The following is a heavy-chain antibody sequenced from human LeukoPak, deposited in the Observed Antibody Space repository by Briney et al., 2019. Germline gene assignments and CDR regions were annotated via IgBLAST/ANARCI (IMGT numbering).Heavy chain of an antibody. CDR2: IYYSGST. D-gene: IGHD6-13*01. Sequence: SETLSLTCTVSGYSISSGYYWGWIRQPPGKGLEWIGYIYYSGSTNYNPSLKSRVTISVDTSKNQFSLKLSSVTAADTAVYYCARTTEAHSWRTRYYDYYMDVWGQGTLVTVSS. CDR1: GYSISSGYY. J-gene: IGHJ6*03. CDR3: ARTTEAHSWRTRYYDYYMDV. V-gene: IGHV4-38-2*02.